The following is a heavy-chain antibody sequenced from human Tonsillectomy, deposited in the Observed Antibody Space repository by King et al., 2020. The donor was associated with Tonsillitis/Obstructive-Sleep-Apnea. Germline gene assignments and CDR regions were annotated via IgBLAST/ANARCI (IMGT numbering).Heavy chain of an antibody. D-gene: IGHD6-13*01. V-gene: IGHV2-5*02. Sequence: TLQESGPTLVKLTQTLTLTCTFSGFSLSTSGVGVGWIRQPPGKALEWLALIYWDDDKRYSPSLKSRLTITKDTSKNQVVLTMTNMDPVDTATYYCAHNLRQQLIYDNWFDPWGQGTLVTVSS. CDR1: GFSLSTSGVG. CDR2: IYWDDDK. CDR3: AHNLRQQLIYDNWFDP. J-gene: IGHJ5*02.